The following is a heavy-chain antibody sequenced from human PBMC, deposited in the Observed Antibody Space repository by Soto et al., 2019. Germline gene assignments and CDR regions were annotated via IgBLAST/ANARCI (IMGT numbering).Heavy chain of an antibody. Sequence: QVQLVQSGAEVKKPGSSVKVSCKASGGTFSSYAISWVRQAPGQGLEWMGGIIPIFGTANYAQKFQGRVTITADESTSTAYMELSSLRSEDTDVYYCARGATHVDTAMVRHSYYFDYWGQGTLVTVSS. J-gene: IGHJ4*02. D-gene: IGHD5-18*01. V-gene: IGHV1-69*12. CDR3: ARGATHVDTAMVRHSYYFDY. CDR2: IIPIFGTA. CDR1: GGTFSSYA.